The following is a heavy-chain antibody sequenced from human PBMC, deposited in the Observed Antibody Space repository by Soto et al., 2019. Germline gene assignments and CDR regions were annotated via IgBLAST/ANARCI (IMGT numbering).Heavy chain of an antibody. D-gene: IGHD4-17*01. Sequence: PSETLSLTCTVSGGSISSYYWSWIRQPPGKGLEWIGYIYYSGSTNYNPSLKSRVTISVDTSKNQFSLHLSSVIAADSALYFCARATTVTSSFFYYGLDVWGQGTTVT. CDR3: ARATTVTSSFFYYGLDV. CDR2: IYYSGST. J-gene: IGHJ6*02. CDR1: GGSISSYY. V-gene: IGHV4-59*08.